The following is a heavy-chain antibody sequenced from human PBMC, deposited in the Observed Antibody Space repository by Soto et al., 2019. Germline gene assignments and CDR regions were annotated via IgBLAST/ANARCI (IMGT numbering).Heavy chain of an antibody. D-gene: IGHD7-27*01. CDR1: GYTFTNYA. CDR3: ARDRGDNTLKF. Sequence: ASVKVSCKASGYTFTNYAIHWVRQAPGQRLEWVGWINAGNGDTKYSQTFQDRVTITRDTSASTAYMELTSLRSEDTAVYYCARDRGDNTLKFWGQGTLVTVSS. V-gene: IGHV1-3*01. CDR2: INAGNGDT. J-gene: IGHJ4*01.